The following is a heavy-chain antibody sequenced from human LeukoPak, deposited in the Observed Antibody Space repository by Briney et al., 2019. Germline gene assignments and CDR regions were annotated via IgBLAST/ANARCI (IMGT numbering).Heavy chain of an antibody. CDR1: GGSISSGDYY. D-gene: IGHD1-26*01. CDR3: ARVIVGATMIDY. V-gene: IGHV4-30-4*01. Sequence: SETLSLTCTVSGGSISSGDYYWSWIRQPPGKGLEWIGYIYYSGSTYYNPSLKSRVTISVDTSKNQFSLKLSSVTAADTAVYYCARVIVGATMIDYWGQGTLVTVSS. CDR2: IYYSGST. J-gene: IGHJ4*02.